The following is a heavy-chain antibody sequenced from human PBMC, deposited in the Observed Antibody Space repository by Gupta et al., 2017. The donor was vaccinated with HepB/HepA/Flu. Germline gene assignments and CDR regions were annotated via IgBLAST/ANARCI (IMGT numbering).Heavy chain of an antibody. CDR1: GGSITSRDW. V-gene: IGHV4-4*02. J-gene: IGHJ6*02. D-gene: IGHD2/OR15-2a*01. Sequence: QVQLQESGPGLVKPSGTLSLTCGVSGGSITSRDWWSWVRPPPGKGLEWIGEMYLGGGINYNPALESRVTMSIDKSKNQFSLKLNSVTAADTAVYYCARHCNTYCMDVWGQGTTVTVSS. CDR2: MYLGGGI. CDR3: ARHCNTYCMDV.